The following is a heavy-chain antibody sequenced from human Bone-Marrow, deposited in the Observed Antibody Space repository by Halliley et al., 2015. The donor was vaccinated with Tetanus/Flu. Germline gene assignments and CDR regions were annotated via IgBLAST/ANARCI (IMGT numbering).Heavy chain of an antibody. Sequence: CAASGFTFSSYAMGWVRQAPGKGLEWVSTISAGATGTYNADSVKGRFTISRDNSKNTLYLQMNSLRAEDTAVYYCAKDRNSGWRFDYWGQGTLVTVSS. CDR3: AKDRNSGWRFDY. CDR1: GFTFSSYA. J-gene: IGHJ4*02. V-gene: IGHV3-23*01. CDR2: ISAGATGT. D-gene: IGHD6-19*01.